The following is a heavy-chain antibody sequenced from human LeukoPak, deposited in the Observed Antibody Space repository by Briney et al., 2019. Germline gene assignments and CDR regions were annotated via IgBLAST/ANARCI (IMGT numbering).Heavy chain of an antibody. V-gene: IGHV4-34*01. D-gene: IGHD5-12*01. Sequence: SETLSLTCALYGGSFSGYYWSWIRQPPGKGLEWIGEINHSGSTNYNPSLKSRVTISVDTSKNQFSLKLSSVTATDTAVYYCARAGWLRGVDYWGQGTLVTVSS. CDR1: GGSFSGYY. CDR2: INHSGST. CDR3: ARAGWLRGVDY. J-gene: IGHJ4*02.